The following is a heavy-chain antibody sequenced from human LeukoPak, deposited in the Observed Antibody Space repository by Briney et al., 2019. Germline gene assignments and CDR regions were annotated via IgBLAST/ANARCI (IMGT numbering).Heavy chain of an antibody. V-gene: IGHV3-21*01. J-gene: IGHJ6*02. Sequence: GGSLRLSCAASGFTFSSYSMNWVRQAPGKGLEWVSSISSSSSYIYYADSVKGRFTISRDNAKNSLYLQMSSLRAEDTAVYYCARDGSGSYSPNFYYYYGMDVWGQGTTVTVSS. CDR2: ISSSSSYI. CDR3: ARDGSGSYSPNFYYYYGMDV. CDR1: GFTFSSYS. D-gene: IGHD3-10*01.